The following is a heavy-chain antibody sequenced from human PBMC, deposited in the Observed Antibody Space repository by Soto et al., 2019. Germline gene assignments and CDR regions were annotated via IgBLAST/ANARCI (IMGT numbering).Heavy chain of an antibody. Sequence: GSLRLSCAASGFTFSNYAMNWVRQAPGKGLEWVSAISASAGSTYYADSVKGRFTISRDNSKNTLYLQMNSLRAEDTAVYYCAKVGWRGCCSSTSCYALDYWGQGTLVTVSS. CDR2: ISASAGST. J-gene: IGHJ4*02. CDR1: GFTFSNYA. D-gene: IGHD2-2*01. CDR3: AKVGWRGCCSSTSCYALDY. V-gene: IGHV3-23*01.